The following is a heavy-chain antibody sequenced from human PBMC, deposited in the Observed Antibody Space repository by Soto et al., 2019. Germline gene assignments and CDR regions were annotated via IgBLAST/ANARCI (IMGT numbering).Heavy chain of an antibody. CDR2: INPNSGDT. J-gene: IGHJ6*02. CDR3: AKGGAIVAAGTRVYLYNARDV. D-gene: IGHD1-26*01. Sequence: QVQLVQSGTEVKRPGDSVKVSCKASGYTFTGYYVHWVRQAPGQGLEWMGWINPNSGDTYLAQRFQGRVTMKRGTPVGTAYMELRGLRSDDTAEYFCAKGGAIVAAGTRVYLYNARDVWGQGPTVTVSS. V-gene: IGHV1-2*02. CDR1: GYTFTGYY.